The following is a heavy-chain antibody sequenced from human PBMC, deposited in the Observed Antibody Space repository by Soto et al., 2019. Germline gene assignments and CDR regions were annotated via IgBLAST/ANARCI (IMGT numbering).Heavy chain of an antibody. Sequence: GGSLRLSCKVSGFTLSTSAMNWVRQAPEKGLEWVSYINSDGDVRHYADSVKGRFTVSRDNAKKLVYLQMNNVGAADTAVYFCSRRDVFDLWGQGATVTVSS. V-gene: IGHV3-48*01. D-gene: IGHD2-2*01. CDR2: INSDGDVR. CDR1: GFTLSTSA. CDR3: SRRDVFDL. J-gene: IGHJ3*01.